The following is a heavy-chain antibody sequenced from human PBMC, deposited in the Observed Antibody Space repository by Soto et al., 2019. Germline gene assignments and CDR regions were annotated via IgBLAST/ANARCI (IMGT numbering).Heavy chain of an antibody. CDR2: ILQDGTT. V-gene: IGHV3-23*01. J-gene: IGHJ4*02. Sequence: EVQLLESGGGLVQPGGSLRLSCTASGFTFTTYSMAWVRQAPGRGPEWVSGILQDGTTYYADSAKGRFTISRDNSWNTVYLQMANLRGEDTALYYCAKDLRPDGVWDFDSWGQGTLVTVSS. CDR1: GFTFTTYS. CDR3: AKDLRPDGVWDFDS. D-gene: IGHD4-17*01.